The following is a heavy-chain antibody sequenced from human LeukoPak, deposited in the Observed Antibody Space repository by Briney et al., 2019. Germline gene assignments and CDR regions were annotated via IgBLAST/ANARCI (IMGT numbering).Heavy chain of an antibody. Sequence: ASVKVSCKASGYTFTSYNINWVRQAPGQGLEWMGWINTNTGNPTYAQGFTGRFVFSLDTSVSTAYLQISSLKAEDTAVYYCARDPPPSPRRLDYSGSRSPDYWGQGTLVTVSS. J-gene: IGHJ4*02. CDR1: GYTFTSYN. V-gene: IGHV7-4-1*02. D-gene: IGHD6-13*01. CDR3: ARDPPPSPRRLDYSGSRSPDY. CDR2: INTNTGNP.